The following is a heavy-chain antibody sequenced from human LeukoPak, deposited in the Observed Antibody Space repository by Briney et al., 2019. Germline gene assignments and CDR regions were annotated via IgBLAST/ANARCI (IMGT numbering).Heavy chain of an antibody. J-gene: IGHJ4*02. CDR3: AHLYYYDSSGYYPFDY. CDR1: GFSLSTSGVG. CDR2: IYWDDDK. V-gene: IGHV2-5*02. D-gene: IGHD3-22*01. Sequence: SGPTLVKPTQTLTLTCTFSGFSLSTSGVGVCWIRQPPGKALEWLALIYWDDDKRYSPSLKSRLTITKDTSKNQVVLTMTNMDPVDTATYYCAHLYYYDSSGYYPFDYSGQGTLVTVSS.